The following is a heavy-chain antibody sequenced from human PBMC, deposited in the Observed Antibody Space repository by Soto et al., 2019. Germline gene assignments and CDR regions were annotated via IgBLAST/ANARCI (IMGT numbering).Heavy chain of an antibody. CDR1: GFTFSSYA. D-gene: IGHD6-13*01. V-gene: IGHV3-23*01. J-gene: IGHJ3*02. CDR2: ISGSGGST. Sequence: PGGSLRLSCAASGFTFSSYAMSWVRQAPGKGLEWVSAISGSGGSTYYADSVKGRFTISRDNSKNTLYLQMNSLRAEDTAVYYCAKDRGIAAPYRGAFDIWGQGTMVTVSS. CDR3: AKDRGIAAPYRGAFDI.